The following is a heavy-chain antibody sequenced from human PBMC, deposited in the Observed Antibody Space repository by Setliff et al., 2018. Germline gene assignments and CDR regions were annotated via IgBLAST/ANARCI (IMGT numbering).Heavy chain of an antibody. V-gene: IGHV4-34*01. CDR1: GGTFSDYH. CDR2: INHSGST. D-gene: IGHD6-6*01. Sequence: PSETLSLTCAAYGGTFSDYHWTWVRQSPGKGLEWIGEINHSGSTNYNPSLKSRVTISIDTSKDQFSLRMSSVSAADAAIYYCARGRNVAARLLDTWGQGSRVTVSS. CDR3: ARGRNVAARLLDT. J-gene: IGHJ5*02.